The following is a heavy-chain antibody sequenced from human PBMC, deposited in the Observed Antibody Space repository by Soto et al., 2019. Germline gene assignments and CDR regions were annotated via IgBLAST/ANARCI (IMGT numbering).Heavy chain of an antibody. D-gene: IGHD2-15*01. CDR3: ARDDVLCDGGRCYGVPLDG. CDR2: IQSGGPT. J-gene: IGHJ6*04. V-gene: IGHV3-66*01. Sequence: GGSLRLSCAASGFTVSSKYMSWVRQAPGKGLEWVSLIQSGGPTYYADSVKGRFTISRDTSENTVHLQMGSLRAEDTAVYYCARDDVLCDGGRCYGVPLDGWGKGSRFTVAS. CDR1: GFTVSSKY.